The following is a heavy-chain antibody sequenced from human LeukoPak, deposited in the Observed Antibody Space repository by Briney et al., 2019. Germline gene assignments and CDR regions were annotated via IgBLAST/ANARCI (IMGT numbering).Heavy chain of an antibody. Sequence: KPSETLSLTCTVSGGSISNYYWSWIRPPPGRGVEWFGYVYYSGRTTYNPSLTSRVTISVDTSKNQFSLKLSSVTAADTAVYYCARGPLAAAAKAGAFDIWGQGTMVTVSS. CDR3: ARGPLAAAAKAGAFDI. CDR1: GGSISNYY. V-gene: IGHV4-59*01. D-gene: IGHD6-13*01. CDR2: VYYSGRT. J-gene: IGHJ3*02.